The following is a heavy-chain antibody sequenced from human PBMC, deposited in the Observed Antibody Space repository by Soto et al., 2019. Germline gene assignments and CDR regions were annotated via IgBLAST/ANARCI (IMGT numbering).Heavy chain of an antibody. CDR2: IYHSGST. CDR1: GGSISSGVYS. CDR3: ARRVYCSGGSCYSQGWFDP. J-gene: IGHJ5*02. V-gene: IGHV4-30-2*02. Sequence: SETLSVTCAVSGGSISSGVYSWNWIRHPPGKGLEWIGYIYHSGSTNYNPSLKSRVTISVDTSKNQFSLKLSSVTAADTAVYYCARRVYCSGGSCYSQGWFDPWGQGTLVTVSS. D-gene: IGHD2-15*01.